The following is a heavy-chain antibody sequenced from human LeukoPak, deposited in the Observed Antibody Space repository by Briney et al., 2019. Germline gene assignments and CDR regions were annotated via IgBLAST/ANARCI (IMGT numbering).Heavy chain of an antibody. CDR1: GGTFSNYP. D-gene: IGHD1-26*01. J-gene: IGHJ5*02. Sequence: SVKVSCKASGGTFSNYPLSWVRQAPGQGLEWMGGLIPMFGAAHYAQKFQGRLTITTDESTSTVYMEMSSLTSADTAVYYCAALGITWGQGSLVTVSS. V-gene: IGHV1-69*05. CDR2: LIPMFGAA. CDR3: AALGIT.